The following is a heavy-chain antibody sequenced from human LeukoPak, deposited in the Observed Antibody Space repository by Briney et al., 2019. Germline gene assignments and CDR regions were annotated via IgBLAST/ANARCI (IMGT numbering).Heavy chain of an antibody. CDR3: ASNYDSSGYESADGAFDI. D-gene: IGHD3-22*01. CDR1: GYTFTSYG. J-gene: IGHJ3*02. V-gene: IGHV1-18*01. Sequence: ASVKVPCKASGYTFTSYGISWVRQAPGQGLEWMGWISAYNGNTNYAQKLQDRVTMTTDTSTSTAYMELRSLRSDDTAVYYCASNYDSSGYESADGAFDIWGQGTMVTVSS. CDR2: ISAYNGNT.